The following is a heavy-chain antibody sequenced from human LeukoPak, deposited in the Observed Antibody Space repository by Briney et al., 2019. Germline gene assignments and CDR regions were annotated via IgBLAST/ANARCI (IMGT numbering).Heavy chain of an antibody. V-gene: IGHV1-18*01. Sequence: GASVKASCKASGYTFTSYGISWVRQAPGQGLEWMGWISAYNGNTNYAQKLQGRVTMTTDTSTSTAYMELRSLRSDDTAVYYCARASIGVMIVVVADYWGQGTLVTVSS. CDR3: ARASIGVMIVVVADY. D-gene: IGHD3-22*01. J-gene: IGHJ4*02. CDR1: GYTFTSYG. CDR2: ISAYNGNT.